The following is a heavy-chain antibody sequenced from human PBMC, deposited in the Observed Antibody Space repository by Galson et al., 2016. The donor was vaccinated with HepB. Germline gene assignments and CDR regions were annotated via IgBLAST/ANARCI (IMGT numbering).Heavy chain of an antibody. J-gene: IGHJ4*02. CDR3: GTYYYDSGGYSY. V-gene: IGHV3-74*01. CDR1: GLTFSRFW. CDR2: INSDGSST. Sequence: SLRLSCAASGLTFSRFWMHWVRQVPGKGLVWVSHINSDGSSTDYADSVKGRFTISRDNAKNTLYLQMDSLGAEDTAVYYCGTYYYDSGGYSYWGQGTLVTVAS. D-gene: IGHD3-22*01.